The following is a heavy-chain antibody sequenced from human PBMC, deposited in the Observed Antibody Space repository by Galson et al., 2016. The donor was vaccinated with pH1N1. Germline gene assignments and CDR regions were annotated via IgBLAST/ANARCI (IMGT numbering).Heavy chain of an antibody. CDR1: GFTFDDYA. V-gene: IGHV3-9*01. Sequence: SLRLSCAASGFTFDDYAMQWVRQGPGKGLEWVSGISWNSGSIGYADSVKGRFTISRDNARNSPYLQMTSLRVEDTALYYCVRANGAGSYSDSWGQGTLVTVSS. CDR3: VRANGAGSYSDS. J-gene: IGHJ4*02. D-gene: IGHD3-10*01. CDR2: ISWNSGSI.